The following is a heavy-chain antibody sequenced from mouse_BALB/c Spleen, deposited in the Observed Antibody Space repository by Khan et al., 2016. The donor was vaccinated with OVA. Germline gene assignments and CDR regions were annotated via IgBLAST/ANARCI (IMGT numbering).Heavy chain of an antibody. D-gene: IGHD1-1*01. CDR2: ISYSGGT. CDR3: ARGNYYGYYFDY. J-gene: IGHJ2*01. CDR1: GYSITSGYA. Sequence: EVQLQESGPGLVKPSQSLSLTCTVTGYSITSGYAWNWIRQFPGNKLEWMGYISYSGGTSYNPYLKSRISITRDTSKNQCFLQLNAVTTEDTATYDCARGNYYGYYFDYWGQGTPLTVSS. V-gene: IGHV3-2*02.